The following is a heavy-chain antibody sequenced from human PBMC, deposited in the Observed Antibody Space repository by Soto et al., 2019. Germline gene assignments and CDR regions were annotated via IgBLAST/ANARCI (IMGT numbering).Heavy chain of an antibody. CDR2: IISIFGTT. V-gene: IGHV1-69*12. CDR1: GGTFSSYA. CDR3: ARHRSEPRYYYYGMDV. D-gene: IGHD3-10*01. Sequence: HVQLVQSGAEVKKPGSSVKVSCKASGGTFSSYAISWVRQAPGQGLEWMGGIISIFGTTNYAQKFQGRVTVTADESTGTAEVELSSLTSEATAVYCLARHRSEPRYYYYGMDVWGQGTTVTVSS. J-gene: IGHJ6*02.